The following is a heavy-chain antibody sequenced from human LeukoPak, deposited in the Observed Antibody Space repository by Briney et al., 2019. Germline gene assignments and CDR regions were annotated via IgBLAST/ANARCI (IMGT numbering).Heavy chain of an antibody. J-gene: IGHJ5*02. CDR3: ARSPLYYYDSSGYYPSNWFDP. Sequence: SETLSLTCTVSGGSISSSSYYWGWIRQPPGKGLEWIGSIYYSGSTYYNPSLKSRVTISVDTSKNQFSLKLSSVTAADTAVYYCARSPLYYYDSSGYYPSNWFDPWGRGTLVTVSS. CDR1: GGSISSSSYY. V-gene: IGHV4-39*01. CDR2: IYYSGST. D-gene: IGHD3-22*01.